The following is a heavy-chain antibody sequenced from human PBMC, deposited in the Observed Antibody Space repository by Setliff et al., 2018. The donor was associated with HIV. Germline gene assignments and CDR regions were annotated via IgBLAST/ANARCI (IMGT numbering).Heavy chain of an antibody. CDR1: GYTFTSYD. V-gene: IGHV1-8*01. J-gene: IGHJ4*02. CDR3: ARGWMATLNGPLGY. Sequence: ASVKVSCKASGYTFTSYDINWVRQAAGQGLEWMGWMNPNSGNTGYAQKFQGRITMTRNTSISTAYMDLSSLRSEDTAVYYCARGWMATLNGPLGYWGQGTLVTVSS. CDR2: MNPNSGNT. D-gene: IGHD5-12*01.